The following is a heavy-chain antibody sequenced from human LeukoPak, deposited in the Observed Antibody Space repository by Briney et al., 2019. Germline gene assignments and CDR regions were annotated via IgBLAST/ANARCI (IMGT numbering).Heavy chain of an antibody. J-gene: IGHJ4*02. V-gene: IGHV3-30-3*01. D-gene: IGHD2-2*01. CDR3: ARGRRYCSSTSCSNFDY. CDR1: GFTVSSNY. Sequence: PGGSLRLSCAASGFTVSSNYMSWVRQAPDEGLEGVAVLSYDGSTKSYADSVKGRFTISRDNSQSTMYLQMNSLRAEDMAVYYCARGRRYCSSTSCSNFDYWGQGALVTVSP. CDR2: LSYDGSTK.